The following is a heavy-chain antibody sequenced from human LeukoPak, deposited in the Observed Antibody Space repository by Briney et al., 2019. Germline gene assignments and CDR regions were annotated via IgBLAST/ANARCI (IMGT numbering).Heavy chain of an antibody. V-gene: IGHV1-18*01. Sequence: GASVTVSCKASGYTFTSYGISWVRQAPGQGLEWMGWISAYNGNTNYAQKHQGRVTMTTDTSTSTAYMELRSLRSDDTAVYYCARDVLRFLEWFPSNWFDPWGQGTLVTVSS. J-gene: IGHJ5*02. CDR3: ARDVLRFLEWFPSNWFDP. CDR2: ISAYNGNT. CDR1: GYTFTSYG. D-gene: IGHD3-3*01.